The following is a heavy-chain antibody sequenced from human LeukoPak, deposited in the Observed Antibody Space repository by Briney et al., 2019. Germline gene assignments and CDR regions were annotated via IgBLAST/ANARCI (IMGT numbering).Heavy chain of an antibody. V-gene: IGHV1-18*04. CDR1: GYTFTSYG. D-gene: IGHD6-19*01. CDR3: VTAAGTYFDY. J-gene: IGHJ4*02. Sequence: ASVKASCKASGYTFTSYGISWVRQAPGQGLEWMGWISAYNGNTNYAQKLQGRVTTTTDTSTSTAYMELRSLRSDDTAVYYCVTAAGTYFDYWGQGTLVTVSS. CDR2: ISAYNGNT.